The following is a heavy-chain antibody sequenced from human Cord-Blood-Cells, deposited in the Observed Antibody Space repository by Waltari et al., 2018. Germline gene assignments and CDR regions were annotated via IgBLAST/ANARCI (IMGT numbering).Heavy chain of an antibody. Sequence: QLQLQESGPGLVKPSETLSITCTVPGGSISSSSYYWGWIRQPPGKGLEWIGSIYYSGSTYYNPSLKSRVTISVDTSKNQFSLKLSSVTAADTAVYYCARPEGGSAGCFDLWGRGTLVTVSS. V-gene: IGHV4-39*01. CDR3: ARPEGGSAGCFDL. J-gene: IGHJ2*01. CDR2: IYYSGST. CDR1: GGSISSSSYY. D-gene: IGHD3-16*01.